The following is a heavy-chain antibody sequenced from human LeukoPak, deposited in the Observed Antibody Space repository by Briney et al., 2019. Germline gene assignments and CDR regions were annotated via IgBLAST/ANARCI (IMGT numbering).Heavy chain of an antibody. Sequence: SETLSLTCAVYGGSFSGYYWSWIRQPPGKGREWIGEINHSGSTNYNPSLKSRVTISVDTSKNQFSLKLSSVTAADTAVYYCARGPDCSSTSCFLDYWGQGTLVTVSS. V-gene: IGHV4-34*01. D-gene: IGHD2-2*01. CDR2: INHSGST. J-gene: IGHJ4*02. CDR3: ARGPDCSSTSCFLDY. CDR1: GGSFSGYY.